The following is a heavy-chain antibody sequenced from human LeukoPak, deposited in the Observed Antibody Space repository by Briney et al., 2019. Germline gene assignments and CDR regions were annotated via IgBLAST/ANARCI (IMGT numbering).Heavy chain of an antibody. D-gene: IGHD1-20*01. Sequence: ASVKVSCKASGYTFTSYDINWVRQATGQGLEWMGGIIPIFGTANYAQKFQGRVTITADKSTSTAYMELSSLRSEDTAVYYCARGYNWNVDAFDIWGQGTMVTVSS. V-gene: IGHV1-69*06. J-gene: IGHJ3*02. CDR2: IIPIFGTA. CDR3: ARGYNWNVDAFDI. CDR1: GYTFTSYD.